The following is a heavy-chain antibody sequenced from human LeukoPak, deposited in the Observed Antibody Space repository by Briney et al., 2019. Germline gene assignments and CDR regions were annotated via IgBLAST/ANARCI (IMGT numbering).Heavy chain of an antibody. CDR1: GGSISSGGYY. CDR3: ARGDSYYYGSGSRHFDY. Sequence: SETLSLTCTVSGGSISSGGYYWSWIRQHPGKGLEWIGYIYYSGSTYYNPSLKSRVTISVDTSKNQFSLKLSSVTAADTAVYYCARGDSYYYGSGSRHFDYWGQGTLVTVSS. V-gene: IGHV4-31*03. J-gene: IGHJ4*02. D-gene: IGHD3-10*01. CDR2: IYYSGST.